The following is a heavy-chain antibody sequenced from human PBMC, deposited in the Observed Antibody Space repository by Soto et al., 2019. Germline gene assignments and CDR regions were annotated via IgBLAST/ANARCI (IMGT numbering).Heavy chain of an antibody. CDR2: IVPFFGTA. CDR3: ARRGVGDTPNWFDV. J-gene: IGHJ5*02. Sequence: QVQLVQSGAEVKKPGSSVKVSCKASGGTFSSYGISWVRQAPGEGLEWRGGIVPFFGTAKYAQKFQGRVTISAVESTSSAYMELSSLTSDDTAVYYCARRGVGDTPNWFDVWGQGTLVTVSS. CDR1: GGTFSSYG. D-gene: IGHD3-10*01. V-gene: IGHV1-69*01.